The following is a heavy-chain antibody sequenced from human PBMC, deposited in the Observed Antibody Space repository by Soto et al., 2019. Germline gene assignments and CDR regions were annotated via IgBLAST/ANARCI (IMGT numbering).Heavy chain of an antibody. D-gene: IGHD2-2*01. Sequence: PGGSLRLSCAASGFTFSSCAMSWVRQAPGKGLEWVSAISGSGGSTYYADSVKGRFTISRDNSKNTLYLQMNSLRAEDTAVYYCAKYRYEFYYYALDVWGRGTTVTVSS. CDR2: ISGSGGST. V-gene: IGHV3-23*01. CDR1: GFTFSSCA. J-gene: IGHJ6*02. CDR3: AKYRYEFYYYALDV.